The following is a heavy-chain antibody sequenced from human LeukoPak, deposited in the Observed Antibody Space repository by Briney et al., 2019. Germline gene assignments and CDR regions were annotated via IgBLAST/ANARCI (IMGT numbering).Heavy chain of an antibody. V-gene: IGHV3-21*01. D-gene: IGHD6-19*01. J-gene: IGHJ5*02. CDR2: ISSSSSYI. CDR1: GFTFSSYS. Sequence: GGSLRLSCAASGFTFSSYSMNWVRQAPGKGLEWVSSISSSSSYIYYADSVKGRFTISRGNAKNSLYLQMNSLRAEDTAVYYCARLKTPSIAVALDWFDPWGQGSLVTVPS. CDR3: ARLKTPSIAVALDWFDP.